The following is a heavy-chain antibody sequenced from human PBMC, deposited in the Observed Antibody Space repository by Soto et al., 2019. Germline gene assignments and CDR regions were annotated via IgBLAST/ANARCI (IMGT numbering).Heavy chain of an antibody. CDR2: IIPIFGTA. V-gene: IGHV1-69*01. J-gene: IGHJ6*02. Sequence: QAQLEQSGGEVKKPGSSVKVSCKASRVAFSKFIVTWVRQAPGLGLEWAGGIIPIFGTANYAQKFQGRVTITAYESTITSFMEVNNLRSEDTAVYYCAKVRYSIPMGYYYGMDVWGQGTTVTVSS. CDR1: RVAFSKFI. CDR3: AKVRYSIPMGYYYGMDV. D-gene: IGHD1-26*01.